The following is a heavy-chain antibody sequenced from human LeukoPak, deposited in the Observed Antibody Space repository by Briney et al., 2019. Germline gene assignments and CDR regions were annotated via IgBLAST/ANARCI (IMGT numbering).Heavy chain of an antibody. D-gene: IGHD2-2*01. V-gene: IGHV4-39*01. Sequence: SETLSLTCTVSGGSISSSSYYWGWIRQPPGKGLEWIVSIYYSGGTYYNPSLKSRVTISVDTSKNQFSLKLSSVTAADTAVYYCASAHSRYCSSTSCYRTHAFDIWGQGTMVTVSS. CDR2: IYYSGGT. CDR3: ASAHSRYCSSTSCYRTHAFDI. CDR1: GGSISSSSYY. J-gene: IGHJ3*02.